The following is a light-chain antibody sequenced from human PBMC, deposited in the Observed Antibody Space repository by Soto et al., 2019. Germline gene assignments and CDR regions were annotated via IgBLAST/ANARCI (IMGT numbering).Light chain of an antibody. CDR2: DVT. CDR1: SSDIGGYRY. CDR3: TTYSRDSPVI. J-gene: IGLJ2*01. Sequence: QSALTQPASVSGSPGQSVTISCTGTSSDIGGYRYVSWYQQRPGKAPKLMIHDVTNRPSGVYDRFSGAKAGNTASLTISGLQAEDEADYYCTTYSRDSPVIFGGGTKLTVL. V-gene: IGLV2-14*03.